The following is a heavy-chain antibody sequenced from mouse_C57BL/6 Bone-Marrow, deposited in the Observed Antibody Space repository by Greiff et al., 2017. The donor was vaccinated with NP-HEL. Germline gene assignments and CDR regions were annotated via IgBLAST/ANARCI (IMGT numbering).Heavy chain of an antibody. Sequence: QVQLQQPGAELVKPGASVKLSCKASGYTFTSYWMHWVKQRPGQGLEWIGMIHPNSGSTNYNEKFKSKATLTVDKSSSTAYMQLSSLTSEDAADYYCTRYVYYLYAMDYWGQGTSVTVSS. CDR1: GYTFTSYW. V-gene: IGHV1-64*01. CDR3: TRYVYYLYAMDY. D-gene: IGHD1-1*01. J-gene: IGHJ4*01. CDR2: IHPNSGST.